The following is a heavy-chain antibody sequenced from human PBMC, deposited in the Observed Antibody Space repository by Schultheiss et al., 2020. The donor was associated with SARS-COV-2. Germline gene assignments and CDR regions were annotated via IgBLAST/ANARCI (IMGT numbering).Heavy chain of an antibody. CDR1: GGSINNYY. CDR2: IYHSGST. CDR3: ARMADYGDYWYFDL. J-gene: IGHJ2*01. D-gene: IGHD4-17*01. V-gene: IGHV4-59*12. Sequence: SQTLSLTCTVSGGSINNYYWSWIRQPPGKGLEWIGSIYHSGSTNYNPSLKSRVTISVDTSKNQFSLKLSSVTAADTAVYYCARMADYGDYWYFDLWGRGTLVTVSS.